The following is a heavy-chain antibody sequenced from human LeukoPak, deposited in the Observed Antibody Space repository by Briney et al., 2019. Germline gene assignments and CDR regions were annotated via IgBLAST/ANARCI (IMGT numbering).Heavy chain of an antibody. D-gene: IGHD2-2*01. Sequence: ASVKVPCKASGYTFTAYYVHWVRQAPGQGLEWMGYMVPSSGVSHYSQKFQDRVTMTRDTSTSTAYLELSGLTSDDTAVYYCSTEDKYCTSTTCGDFWGQGTLVTVSS. CDR3: STEDKYCTSTTCGDF. V-gene: IGHV1-2*02. CDR1: GYTFTAYY. J-gene: IGHJ4*02. CDR2: MVPSSGVS.